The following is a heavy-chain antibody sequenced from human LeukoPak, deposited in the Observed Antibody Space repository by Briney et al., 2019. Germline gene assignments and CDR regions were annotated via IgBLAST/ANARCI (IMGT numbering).Heavy chain of an antibody. CDR3: AHRGEAAGMGNWFDP. J-gene: IGHJ5*02. Sequence: SGPTLVNPTQTLTLTCTFSGFSLSTSGVSVGWIRQPPGKALEWLALIYWNDDKRYSPSLKSRLTITKDTSKNQVVLTMTNMDPVDTATYYCAHRGEAAGMGNWFDPWGQGSLVTVSS. CDR1: GFSLSTSGVS. CDR2: IYWNDDK. D-gene: IGHD6-13*01. V-gene: IGHV2-5*01.